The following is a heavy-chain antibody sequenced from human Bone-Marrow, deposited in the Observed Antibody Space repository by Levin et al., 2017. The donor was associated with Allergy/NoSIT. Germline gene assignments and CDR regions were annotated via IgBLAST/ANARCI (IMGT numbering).Heavy chain of an antibody. CDR1: GFTFNISW. CDR3: ARLDYYDSSQFDY. J-gene: IGHJ4*02. Sequence: LSLTCAASGFTFNISWMSWVRQSPGKGLEWVANIKQDGSEKHLVDSVKGRFTISRDNAKNSLYLQLNSLRAEDTAVYYCARLDYYDSSQFDYWGQGTLVTVSS. D-gene: IGHD3-22*01. CDR2: IKQDGSEK. V-gene: IGHV3-7*01.